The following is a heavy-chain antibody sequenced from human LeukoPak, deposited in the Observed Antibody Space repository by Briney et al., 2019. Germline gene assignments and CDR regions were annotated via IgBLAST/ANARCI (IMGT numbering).Heavy chain of an antibody. J-gene: IGHJ4*02. CDR2: ISAYNGNT. D-gene: IGHD1-26*01. CDR3: ARDRGIVGATDFDY. Sequence: SVKVSCKASGYTFTSYGISWVRQAPGQGLEWMGWISAYNGNTNYAQKLQGRVTMTTDTSTSTAYMELRSLRSDDTAVYYCARDRGIVGATDFDYWGQGTLVTVSS. V-gene: IGHV1-18*01. CDR1: GYTFTSYG.